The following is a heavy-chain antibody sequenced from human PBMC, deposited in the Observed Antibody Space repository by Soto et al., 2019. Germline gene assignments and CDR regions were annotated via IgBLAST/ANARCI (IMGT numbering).Heavy chain of an antibody. CDR1: GDSISRIDYY. CDR2: IYFRGNT. V-gene: IGHV4-31*03. D-gene: IGHD3-22*01. CDR3: AREGGSYDSGGYLIRGAFDI. Sequence: SEILSLTCSVSGDSISRIDYYWTWIRQHPEKGLEWIGNIYFRGNTYYSPSLESRLTISVDTSKNQFSLKLTSVTAADTAVYYCAREGGSYDSGGYLIRGAFDIWGQGTMVTVSS. J-gene: IGHJ3*02.